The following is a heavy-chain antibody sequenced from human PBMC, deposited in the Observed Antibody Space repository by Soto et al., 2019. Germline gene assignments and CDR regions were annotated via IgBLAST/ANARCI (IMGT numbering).Heavy chain of an antibody. V-gene: IGHV1-18*01. J-gene: IGHJ4*02. CDR2: ISAYNGNT. Sequence: QIQLVQSGAEVKKPGASVKVSCKASGYTFSSYHITWVRQAPGQGLEWMGWISAYNGNTNYAQNLQGRVTMTTDPSTSTAYMELRSLGSDDTAVYYCARDRPPVDYWGQGTLVTVSS. CDR1: GYTFSSYH. CDR3: ARDRPPVDY.